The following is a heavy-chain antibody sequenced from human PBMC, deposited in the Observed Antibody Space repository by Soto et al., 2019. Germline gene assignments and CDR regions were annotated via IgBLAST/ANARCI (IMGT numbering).Heavy chain of an antibody. J-gene: IGHJ5*02. D-gene: IGHD3-10*01. CDR1: GGTFSRYT. CDR3: ARGSTIVRGAPSWFDP. Sequence: QVQLVQSGAEVKKPGSSVKVSCKASGGTFSRYTINWVRQAPGQGLEWMGRIIPIAAIANYTQKFQGRVTMTADKSSTTAYMELSSLRSDDTAVYYCARGSTIVRGAPSWFDPWGQGTLVTVSS. CDR2: IIPIAAIA. V-gene: IGHV1-69*02.